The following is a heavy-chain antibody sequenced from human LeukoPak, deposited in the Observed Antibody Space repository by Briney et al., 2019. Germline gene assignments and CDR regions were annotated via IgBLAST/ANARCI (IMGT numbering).Heavy chain of an antibody. D-gene: IGHD1-26*01. V-gene: IGHV1-46*01. J-gene: IGHJ4*02. CDR1: GYTFTSYY. CDR2: INPSGGST. Sequence: ASVKVSCKASGYTFTSYYTHWVRQAPGQGLEWMGIINPSGGSTSYAQKFQGRVTMTRDTSTSTVCMELSSLRSEDTAVYYCARRWAGVSGSYAFDYWGQGTLVTVSS. CDR3: ARRWAGVSGSYAFDY.